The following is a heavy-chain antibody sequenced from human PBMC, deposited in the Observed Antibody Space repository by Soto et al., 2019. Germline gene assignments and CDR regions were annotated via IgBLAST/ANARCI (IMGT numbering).Heavy chain of an antibody. V-gene: IGHV3-23*01. CDR2: ISGSGGST. Sequence: EVQLLESGGGLVQPGGSLSLSCAASGFTFSSYAMSWFRQAPGKALEWVSAISGSGGSTYYADSVKGRFTISGDNSKNTMYLQMNSLRAEDTAVYYCAKDYAHYGSGSYLYEPSYFDYWGQGTLVTVSS. D-gene: IGHD3-10*01. J-gene: IGHJ4*02. CDR3: AKDYAHYGSGSYLYEPSYFDY. CDR1: GFTFSSYA.